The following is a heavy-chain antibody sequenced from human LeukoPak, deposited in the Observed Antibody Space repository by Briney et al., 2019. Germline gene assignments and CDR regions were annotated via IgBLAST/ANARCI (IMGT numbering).Heavy chain of an antibody. CDR3: ARDQAYYYDSSGYYDRIPVRTETEGWFDP. CDR2: ITPIFGIA. Sequence: ASVKVSCKASGGTFSSYAISWVRQAPGQGLEWMGRITPIFGIANYAQKFQGRVTITADKSTSTAYMELSSLRSEDTAVYYCARDQAYYYDSSGYYDRIPVRTETEGWFDPWGQGTLVTVSS. J-gene: IGHJ5*02. D-gene: IGHD3-22*01. CDR1: GGTFSSYA. V-gene: IGHV1-69*04.